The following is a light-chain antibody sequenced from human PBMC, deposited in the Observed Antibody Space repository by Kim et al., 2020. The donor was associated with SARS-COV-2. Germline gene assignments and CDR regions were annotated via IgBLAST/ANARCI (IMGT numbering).Light chain of an antibody. Sequence: ALGKKVRIKCQGESLRSYYKTWYQQKPGQAPIVVVYGKNNRPSGIPDRFSGSSSGNTASLTITGTQAGDEADYYCNSRDNNDNVLFGGGTQLTVL. V-gene: IGLV3-19*01. CDR1: SLRSYY. CDR3: NSRDNNDNVL. J-gene: IGLJ2*01. CDR2: GKN.